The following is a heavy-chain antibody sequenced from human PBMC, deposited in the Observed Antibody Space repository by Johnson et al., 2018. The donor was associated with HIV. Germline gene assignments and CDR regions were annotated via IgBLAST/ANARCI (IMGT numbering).Heavy chain of an antibody. V-gene: IGHV3-33*01. CDR3: ARASLARGGKIRAFDI. D-gene: IGHD4-23*01. CDR1: GFTFSNYG. J-gene: IGHJ3*02. Sequence: QVQLVESGGGLVQPGRSLRLSCAASGFTFSNYGMHWVRQAPGKGLEWVAVTWFDGSNKYYSDSVKGRFTISRDNSKSTLYLQMNSLRAEDTAVFYCARASLARGGKIRAFDIWGQGTMVTVSS. CDR2: TWFDGSNK.